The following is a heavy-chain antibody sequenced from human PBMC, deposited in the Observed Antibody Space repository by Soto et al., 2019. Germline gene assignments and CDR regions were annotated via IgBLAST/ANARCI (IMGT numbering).Heavy chain of an antibody. J-gene: IGHJ4*02. Sequence: SETLSLTCAVSGGSISSSNWWSWVRQPPGKGLEWIGEIYHSRSTNYNPSLKSRVTISVDKSKNQFSLKLSSVTAADTAVYYCARRLFTSTWPSYFDYWGQGTLVTVSS. CDR3: ARRLFTSTWPSYFDY. D-gene: IGHD6-13*01. CDR2: IYHSRST. V-gene: IGHV4-4*02. CDR1: GGSISSSNW.